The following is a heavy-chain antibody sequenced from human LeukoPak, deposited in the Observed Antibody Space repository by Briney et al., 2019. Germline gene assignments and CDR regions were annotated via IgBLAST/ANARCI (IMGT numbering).Heavy chain of an antibody. D-gene: IGHD3-10*01. CDR3: ARAPYFYYGSVDYYMDV. V-gene: IGHV4-39*07. CDR1: GGSISSSNYY. CDR2: LYYSGST. J-gene: IGHJ6*03. Sequence: SETLSLTCTVSGGSISSSNYYWSWIRQPPGKGLEWIGSLYYSGSTYYNPSLKSRVTISVDTSKNQFSLKLSSVTAADTAVYYCARAPYFYYGSVDYYMDVWGKGTTVTVSS.